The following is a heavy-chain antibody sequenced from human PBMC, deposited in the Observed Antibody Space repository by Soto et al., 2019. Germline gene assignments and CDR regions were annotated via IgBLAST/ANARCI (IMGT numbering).Heavy chain of an antibody. CDR3: ARGQSTVAAPTIPDLEV. Sequence: ASVKVSCKASGYTFTGYYMHWVRQAPGQGLELMGWINPNSARTNYAQKFQGWVNMTRDTSISTAYTELSRLRSYDTAVYYCARGQSTVAAPTIPDLEVWGQETTVTVSS. D-gene: IGHD2-15*01. CDR1: GYTFTGYY. CDR2: INPNSART. J-gene: IGHJ6*02. V-gene: IGHV1-2*04.